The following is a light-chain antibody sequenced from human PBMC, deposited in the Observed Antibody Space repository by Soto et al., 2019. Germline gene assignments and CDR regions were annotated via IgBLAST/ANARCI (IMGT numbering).Light chain of an antibody. V-gene: IGLV2-23*01. J-gene: IGLJ1*01. CDR3: CSYAGSSFYV. Sequence: QSVVTQPASVSGSPGQSITIPCTGTSSDVGKYNLVSWYQQHPGKAPKPMIYEGTKRPSGVSNRFSGSKSGNTASLTISGLQAEDEADYYCCSYAGSSFYVFGTGSKVTVL. CDR2: EGT. CDR1: SSDVGKYNL.